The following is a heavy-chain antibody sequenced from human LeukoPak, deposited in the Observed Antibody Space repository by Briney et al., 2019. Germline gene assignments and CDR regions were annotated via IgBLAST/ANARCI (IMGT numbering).Heavy chain of an antibody. J-gene: IGHJ4*02. CDR3: AKDVRRRPSPIAAAGTYFDY. V-gene: IGHV3-30*02. D-gene: IGHD6-13*01. Sequence: GGSLRLSCAASGFSFDDYAMSWVRQVPGKGLEWVAFIRYDGSNKYYADSVKGRFTISRDNSKNTLYLQMNSLRAEDTAVYYCAKDVRRRPSPIAAAGTYFDYWGQGTLVTVSS. CDR2: IRYDGSNK. CDR1: GFSFDDYA.